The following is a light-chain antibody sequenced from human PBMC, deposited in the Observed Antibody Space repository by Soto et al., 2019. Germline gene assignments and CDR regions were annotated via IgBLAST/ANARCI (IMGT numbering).Light chain of an antibody. Sequence: QSLLTQPPSVSGAPGQRVTISCTGSSSNIGAGYGVHWYQQLPGTAPKLLIYGNTNRPSGVPDRFSGSKSGTSASLAITGLQAEDEADYYCQSYDSSLISYVFGTGTKLTVL. J-gene: IGLJ1*01. CDR2: GNT. V-gene: IGLV1-40*01. CDR3: QSYDSSLISYV. CDR1: SSNIGAGYG.